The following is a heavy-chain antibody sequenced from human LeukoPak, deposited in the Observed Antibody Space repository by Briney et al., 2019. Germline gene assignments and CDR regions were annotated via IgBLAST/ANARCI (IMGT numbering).Heavy chain of an antibody. CDR3: AKPPHPGVQLGPFDY. CDR2: IRYDGSNK. CDR1: GFTFSSYG. V-gene: IGHV3-30*02. Sequence: GGSLRLSCAASGFTFSSYGMHWVRQAPGKGLEWVAFIRYDGSNKYYADSVKGRFTISRDNSKNTLYLQMNSLRAEDTAVYYCAKPPHPGVQLGPFDYWGQGTLVTVSS. J-gene: IGHJ4*02. D-gene: IGHD5-18*01.